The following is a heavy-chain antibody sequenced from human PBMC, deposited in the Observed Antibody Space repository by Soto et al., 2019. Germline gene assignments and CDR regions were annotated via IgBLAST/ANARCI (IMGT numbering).Heavy chain of an antibody. Sequence: GASVKVSCKTFDYTFTTYGISWVRQAPGQGLEWMGWISTYNGGSTYYANSVKGRFTISRDNSKNTLYLQMGSLRAEDMAVYYCARGDCSSTSCYAGILDDWGQGTLVTVSS. V-gene: IGHV1-18*03. CDR3: ARGDCSSTSCYAGILDD. D-gene: IGHD2-2*01. CDR2: ISTYNGGST. CDR1: DYTFTTYG. J-gene: IGHJ4*02.